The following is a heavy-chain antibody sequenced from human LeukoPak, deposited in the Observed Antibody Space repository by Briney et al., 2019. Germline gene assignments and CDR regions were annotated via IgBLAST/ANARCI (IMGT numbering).Heavy chain of an antibody. CDR2: INGDGGST. J-gene: IGHJ6*02. CDR1: GFTFSTYA. D-gene: IGHD3-10*01. Sequence: GGSLRLSCAASGFTFSTYAMSWVRQAPGQGLEWVSSINGDGGSTYYAESVKGRFTVSRDNSKNTLYLQMNSLRAEDTAVYYCARDRVTMVRGVIIPRYYYGMDVWGQGTTVTVSS. V-gene: IGHV3-23*01. CDR3: ARDRVTMVRGVIIPRYYYGMDV.